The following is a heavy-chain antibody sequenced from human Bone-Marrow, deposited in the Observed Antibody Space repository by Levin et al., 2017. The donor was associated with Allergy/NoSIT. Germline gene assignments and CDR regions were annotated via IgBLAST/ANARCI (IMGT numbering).Heavy chain of an antibody. J-gene: IGHJ6*03. Sequence: SETLSLTCTVSGDSMTSNDWWTWVRQPPGKGLEWIGEISHRGNANYSPTLKSRVTMSVDMSTKQFSLRMPSVTAADTAVYYCAREKQYQLPLYYYYYYIDVWGKGTTVIVSS. CDR1: GDSMTSNDW. V-gene: IGHV4-4*02. CDR3: AREKQYQLPLYYYYYYIDV. CDR2: ISHRGNA. D-gene: IGHD2-2*01.